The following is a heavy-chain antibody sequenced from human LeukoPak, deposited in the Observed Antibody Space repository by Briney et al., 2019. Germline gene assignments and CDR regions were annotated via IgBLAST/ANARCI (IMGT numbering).Heavy chain of an antibody. CDR1: GFTFSSYS. J-gene: IGHJ4*02. CDR2: ISSSSSYI. D-gene: IGHD5-12*01. CDR3: VPAATNSEYYFDY. V-gene: IGHV3-21*01. Sequence: PGGSLRLSCAASGFTFSSYSMNWVRQAPGKGLEWVSSISSSSSYIYYTDSVKGRFTISRDNAKNSLYLQMNSLGAEDTAVYYCVPAATNSEYYFDYWGQGTLVTVSS.